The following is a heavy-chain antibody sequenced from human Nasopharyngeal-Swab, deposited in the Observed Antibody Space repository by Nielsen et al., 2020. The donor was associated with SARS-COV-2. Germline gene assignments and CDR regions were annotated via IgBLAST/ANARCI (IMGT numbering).Heavy chain of an antibody. CDR3: AREYCSSTSCYGDWFDP. J-gene: IGHJ5*02. Sequence: GRSLRLSCAASGFTFSSYWMSWVRQAPGKGLEWVANIKQDGSEKYYVDSVKGRFTISRDNAKNSLYLQMNSLRAEDTAVYYCAREYCSSTSCYGDWFDPWGQGTLVTVSS. V-gene: IGHV3-7*01. CDR2: IKQDGSEK. D-gene: IGHD2-2*01. CDR1: GFTFSSYW.